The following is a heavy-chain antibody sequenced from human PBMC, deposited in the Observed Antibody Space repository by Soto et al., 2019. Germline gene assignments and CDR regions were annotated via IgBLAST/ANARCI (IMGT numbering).Heavy chain of an antibody. CDR3: AKGPNRGGSYYDDWYFDL. CDR2: IGGSGGST. V-gene: IGHV3-23*01. D-gene: IGHD1-26*01. CDR1: GFTFSSYA. Sequence: EVQLLESGGGLVQPGGPLRLSCAASGFTFSSYAMSWVRQAPGKGLEWVSAIGGSGGSTYYADSVTGRFTISRDNSKNTLYLQMNSLRAEDTAVYYCAKGPNRGGSYYDDWYFDLWGRGTLVTVSS. J-gene: IGHJ2*01.